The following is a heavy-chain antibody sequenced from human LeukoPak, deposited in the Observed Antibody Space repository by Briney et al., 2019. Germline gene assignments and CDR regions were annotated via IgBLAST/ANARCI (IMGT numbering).Heavy chain of an antibody. CDR2: IKQDGSEK. J-gene: IGHJ6*03. Sequence: GGSLRLSCAASGFTFSSYGMSWVRQAPGKGLEWVANIKQDGSEKYYVDSVKGRFTISRDNAKNSLYLQMSSLRAEDTAVYYCARVAAAGIYYYYYMDVWGKGTTVTVSS. CDR1: GFTFSSYG. D-gene: IGHD6-13*01. CDR3: ARVAAAGIYYYYYMDV. V-gene: IGHV3-7*01.